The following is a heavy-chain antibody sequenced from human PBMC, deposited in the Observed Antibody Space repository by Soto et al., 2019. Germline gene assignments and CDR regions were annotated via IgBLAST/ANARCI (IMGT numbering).Heavy chain of an antibody. D-gene: IGHD6-13*01. CDR3: ARGQQRGNYYYYGMDV. CDR2: ISYDGSNK. J-gene: IGHJ6*02. Sequence: QVQLVESGGGVVQPGRSLRLSCAASGFTFSSYAMHWVRQAPGKGLEWVAVISYDGSNKYYADSVKGRFTISRDNSKNTLYLQMNSLRAEDTAVYYCARGQQRGNYYYYGMDVWGQGTTVTVSS. CDR1: GFTFSSYA. V-gene: IGHV3-30-3*01.